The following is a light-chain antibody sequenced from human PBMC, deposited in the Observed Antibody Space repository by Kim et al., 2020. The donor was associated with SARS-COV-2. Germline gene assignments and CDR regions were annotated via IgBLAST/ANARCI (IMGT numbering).Light chain of an antibody. CDR3: QQYSKWPPRGT. J-gene: IGKJ4*01. CDR1: QIVSIN. CDR2: GAS. Sequence: PGGRATLSCRARQIVSINLAWYQQKPGQGPRLLIYGASTRATGIPARFSGSGSGTEFTLTISSLQSEDFAVYYCQQYSKWPPRGTFGGGTKVDIK. V-gene: IGKV3-15*01.